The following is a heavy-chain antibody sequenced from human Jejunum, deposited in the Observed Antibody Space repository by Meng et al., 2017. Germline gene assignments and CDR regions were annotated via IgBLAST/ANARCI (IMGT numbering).Heavy chain of an antibody. D-gene: IGHD4-11*01. CDR3: ARGNEYSNYGADF. J-gene: IGHJ4*02. CDR2: INDSGST. V-gene: IGHV4-34*01. Sequence: QVKLQQWGPGLLKPSETLSFTCAVYGGSISDYYWTWIRQPPGKGMEWIGEINDSGSTNYNPSLKSRVTISVDTSKSQFYLRVSSVTAADTAVYYCARGNEYSNYGADFWGQGTLVTVSS. CDR1: GGSISDYY.